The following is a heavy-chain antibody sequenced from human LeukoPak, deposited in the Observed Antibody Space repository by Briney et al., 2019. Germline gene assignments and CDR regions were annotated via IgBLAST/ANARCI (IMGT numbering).Heavy chain of an antibody. V-gene: IGHV4-4*02. D-gene: IGHD3-22*01. CDR2: IYHSGST. Sequence: SETLSLTCAVSGGSISSSNWWSWVRQPPGKGLEWIGEIYHSGSTNYNPSLKSRVTISVDKSKNQFSLKLSSVTAADTAVYYCARGCYYDSSGYWGLNWFDPWGQGTLVTVSS. J-gene: IGHJ5*02. CDR1: GGSISSSNW. CDR3: ARGCYYDSSGYWGLNWFDP.